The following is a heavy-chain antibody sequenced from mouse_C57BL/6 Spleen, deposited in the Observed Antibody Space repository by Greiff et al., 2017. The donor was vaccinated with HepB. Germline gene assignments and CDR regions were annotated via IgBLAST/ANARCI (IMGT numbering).Heavy chain of an antibody. CDR1: GFTFSSYG. CDR3: ARHTLYYGSSYGFAY. CDR2: ISSGGSYT. D-gene: IGHD1-1*01. J-gene: IGHJ3*01. Sequence: EVKRVESGGDLVKPGGSLKLSCAASGFTFSSYGMSWVRQTPDKRLEWVATISSGGSYTYYPDSVKGRFTISRDNAKNTLYLQMSSLKSEDTAMYYCARHTLYYGSSYGFAYWGQGTLVTVSA. V-gene: IGHV5-6*01.